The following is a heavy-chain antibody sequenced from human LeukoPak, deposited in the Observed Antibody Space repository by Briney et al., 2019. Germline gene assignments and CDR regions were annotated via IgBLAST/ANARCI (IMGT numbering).Heavy chain of an antibody. Sequence: PSQTLSLTCTVSGGSISSGSYYWSWIRQPAGKGLEWIGRIYTSGSTNYNPSLKSRVTISVDTSKNQFSLKLSSVTAADTAVYYCARGLAYCNGDCYYYFDYWGQGTLVTVSS. CDR3: ARGLAYCNGDCYYYFDY. CDR2: IYTSGST. J-gene: IGHJ4*02. D-gene: IGHD2-21*02. V-gene: IGHV4-61*02. CDR1: GGSISSGSYY.